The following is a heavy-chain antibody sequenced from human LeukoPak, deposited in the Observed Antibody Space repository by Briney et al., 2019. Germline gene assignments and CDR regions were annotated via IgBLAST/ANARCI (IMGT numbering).Heavy chain of an antibody. V-gene: IGHV3-21*01. CDR3: ARDYSYGSGYLY. J-gene: IGHJ4*01. CDR2: ITTSTTYI. Sequence: PAGSLRLSCAASGFTFSSFTMNWLRQAPGKGLEWVSSITTSTTYIYYADSVKGRFTISRDNAKNSLYLQMNSMDAEDTAVYYCARDYSYGSGYLYWWHRTLVTVSS. CDR1: GFTFSSFT. D-gene: IGHD3-3*01.